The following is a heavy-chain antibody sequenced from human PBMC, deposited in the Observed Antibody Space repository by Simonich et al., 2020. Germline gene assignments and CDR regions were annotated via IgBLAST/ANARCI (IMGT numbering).Heavy chain of an antibody. J-gene: IGHJ4*02. CDR2: INAYNGNT. Sequence: QVQLVQSGAEVKKPGASVKVSCKASGYTFTSYGISWVRQAPGQGLEWMGGINAYNGNTNNAQKLQGRVTMTTDTSTSTAYMELRSLRSDDTAVYYCARASRGTWWYYYFDYWGQGTLVTVSS. V-gene: IGHV1-18*01. CDR3: ARASRGTWWYYYFDY. CDR1: GYTFTSYG. D-gene: IGHD2-15*01.